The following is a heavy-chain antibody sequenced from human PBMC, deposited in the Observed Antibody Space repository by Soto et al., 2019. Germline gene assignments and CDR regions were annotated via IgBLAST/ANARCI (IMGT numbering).Heavy chain of an antibody. CDR1: GYTFTSYD. CDR3: ARFLVHDYYDNPQDY. J-gene: IGHJ4*02. V-gene: IGHV1-8*01. Sequence: ASVKVSCKASGYTFTSYDINWVLQATGQGLEWMGWVNPNSGNTGYAQKFQGRVTMTRNTSISTAYMELSSLRSEDTAVYYCARFLVHDYYDNPQDYWGQGTLVTVSS. D-gene: IGHD3-22*01. CDR2: VNPNSGNT.